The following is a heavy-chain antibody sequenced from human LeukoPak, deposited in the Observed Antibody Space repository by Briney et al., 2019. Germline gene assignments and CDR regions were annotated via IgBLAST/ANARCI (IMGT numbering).Heavy chain of an antibody. J-gene: IGHJ5*02. V-gene: IGHV3-7*03. CDR2: IKTEGSEK. CDR1: GFTFSSYW. D-gene: IGHD3-9*01. CDR3: ARDYTGYFP. Sequence: QPGGSLRLSCEASGFTFSSYWMSWVRQAPGKGLEWVANIKTEGSEKYYVVSVRGLFTISRDNAKNSLYLQMNSLRAEYTAVYYCARDYTGYFPWGQGTLVTVSS.